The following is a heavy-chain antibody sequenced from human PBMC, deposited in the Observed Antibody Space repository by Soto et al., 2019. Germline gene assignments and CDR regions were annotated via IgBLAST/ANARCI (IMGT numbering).Heavy chain of an antibody. Sequence: SETLSLTGTVSGGSVSSGSYYWSWIRQPPGKGLEWIGYIYYSGSTNYNPSLRSRVSMSIDTSKDQFSLKLESVTAADTALYFCARQRPSVVTQAYFDVWGPGSLVTVSS. J-gene: IGHJ4*02. D-gene: IGHD2-21*02. CDR3: ARQRPSVVTQAYFDV. CDR1: GGSVSSGSYY. CDR2: IYYSGST. V-gene: IGHV4-61*01.